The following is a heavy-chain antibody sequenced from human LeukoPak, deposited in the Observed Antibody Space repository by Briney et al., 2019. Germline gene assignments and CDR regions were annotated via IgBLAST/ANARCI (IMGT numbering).Heavy chain of an antibody. V-gene: IGHV3-21*01. CDR2: ISKSGTYI. CDR1: GFSFSGHS. Sequence: GGSLRLSCAASGFSFSGHSMNSVRHAPRKGLEWVSSISKSGTYIYYADSVRGRFAISRDNANNSLYLQMSSLRAEDRALYYCARGSGTHHWGQGTLVSVSS. CDR3: ARGSGTHH. D-gene: IGHD3-10*01. J-gene: IGHJ5*02.